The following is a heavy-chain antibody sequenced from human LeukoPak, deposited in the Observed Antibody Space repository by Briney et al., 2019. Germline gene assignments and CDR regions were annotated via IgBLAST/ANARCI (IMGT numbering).Heavy chain of an antibody. CDR2: INHSGST. CDR3: ARVADIVVVPAAMQWFDP. CDR1: GGSFSGYY. V-gene: IGHV4-34*01. Sequence: SETLSLTCTVYGGSFSGYYWSWIRQPPGKGLEWIGEINHSGSTNYNPSLKSRVTISVDTSKNQFSLKLSFVTAADTAVYYCARVADIVVVPAAMQWFDPWGQGTLVTVSS. J-gene: IGHJ5*02. D-gene: IGHD2-2*01.